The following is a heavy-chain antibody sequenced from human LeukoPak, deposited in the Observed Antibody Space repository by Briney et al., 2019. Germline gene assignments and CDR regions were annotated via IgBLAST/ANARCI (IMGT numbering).Heavy chain of an antibody. CDR2: IIPIFGTA. CDR3: ARDQDFWSGYYLNYGMDV. CDR1: GGTFSSYA. Sequence: SVKVSCKASGGTFSSYAISWVRQAPGQGLEWMGGIIPIFGTANYAQKFQGRVTITADESTSTAYMELSSLRSDDTAVYYCARDQDFWSGYYLNYGMDVWGQGTTVTVSS. J-gene: IGHJ6*02. V-gene: IGHV1-69*13. D-gene: IGHD3-3*01.